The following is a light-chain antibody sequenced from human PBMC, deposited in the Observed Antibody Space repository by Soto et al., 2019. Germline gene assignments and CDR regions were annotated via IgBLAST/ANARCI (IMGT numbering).Light chain of an antibody. CDR1: SSNIGAGYD. CDR3: HSYDSSLSGSV. V-gene: IGLV1-40*01. J-gene: IGLJ3*02. Sequence: QSVLTQPPSVSGAPGQRVTISCTGSSSNIGAGYDVHWYQQFPGTAPKLLIYGNNNRPSGVPDRFSGSKSGTSASLAITGLQADDDADYYCHSYDSSLSGSVFGGGTKVTVL. CDR2: GNN.